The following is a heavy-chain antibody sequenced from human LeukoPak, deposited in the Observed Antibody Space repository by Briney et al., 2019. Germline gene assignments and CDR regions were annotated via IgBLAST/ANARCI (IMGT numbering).Heavy chain of an antibody. CDR1: GFTFNNFG. V-gene: IGHV3-30*02. CDR3: ARDLAVTTGFDY. D-gene: IGHD4-17*01. Sequence: GGSLRLSCEASGFTFNNFGMHWVRQAPGKGLEWVAFIGYDESKKYYAESVKGRFTISRDNAKNSLYLQMNSLRAEDTAVYYCARDLAVTTGFDYWGQGTLVTVSS. CDR2: IGYDESKK. J-gene: IGHJ4*02.